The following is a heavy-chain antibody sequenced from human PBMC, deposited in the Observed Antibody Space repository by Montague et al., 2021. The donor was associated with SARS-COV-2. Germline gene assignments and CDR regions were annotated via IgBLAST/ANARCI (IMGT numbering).Heavy chain of an antibody. CDR1: GGSISSYY. D-gene: IGHD4-17*01. V-gene: IGHV4-59*03. CDR2: IYFSGTT. CDR3: AVMTRMTTSFDI. Sequence: SETLSLTCTVSGGSISSYYWSWIRQPPGKGLEWIGYIYFSGTTSYNPSLKSRVTISVDTSKNQFSLRLRSVTAVDTAVYYCAVMTRMTTSFDIWGQRTPVSVSS. J-gene: IGHJ4*02.